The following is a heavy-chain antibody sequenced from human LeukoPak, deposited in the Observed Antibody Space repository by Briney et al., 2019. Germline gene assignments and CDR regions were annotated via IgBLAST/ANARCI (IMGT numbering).Heavy chain of an antibody. D-gene: IGHD3-22*01. V-gene: IGHV1-24*01. CDR2: FDPEDGET. CDR3: ATPAELVVVNAFDY. Sequence: ASVKVSCKVSGYTLTELSMHWVRQAPGKRLEGMGGFDPEDGETIYAQKFQGRVTMTEDTSTDTAYMELSSLRSEDTAVYYCATPAELVVVNAFDYWGEGTLVTVS. J-gene: IGHJ4*02. CDR1: GYTLTELS.